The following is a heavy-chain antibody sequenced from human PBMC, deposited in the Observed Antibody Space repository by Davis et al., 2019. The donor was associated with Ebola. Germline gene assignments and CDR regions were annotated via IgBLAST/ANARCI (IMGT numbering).Heavy chain of an antibody. CDR3: ARIKGLHRWNYFDY. Sequence: SETLSLTCTVSGGFISSRTSYWGWIRQPPGKGLEWIGEINHSGSTNYNPSLKSRVTISVDTSKNQFSLKLSSVTAADTAVYYCARIKGLHRWNYFDYWGQGTLVTVSS. D-gene: IGHD4-11*01. CDR2: INHSGST. V-gene: IGHV4-39*07. J-gene: IGHJ4*02. CDR1: GGFISSRTSY.